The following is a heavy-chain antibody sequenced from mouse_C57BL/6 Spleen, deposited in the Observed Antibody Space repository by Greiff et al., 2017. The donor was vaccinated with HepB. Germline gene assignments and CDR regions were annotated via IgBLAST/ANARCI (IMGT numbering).Heavy chain of an antibody. CDR1: GYTFTDYE. CDR2: IDPETGGT. D-gene: IGHD2-4*01. Sequence: QVQLQQSGAELVRPGASVTLSCKASGYTFTDYEMHWVKQTPVHGLEWIGAIDPETGGTAYNQKFKGKAILTADKSSSTAYMELRSLTSEDSAVYYCTSLLYYDYDHWGQGTTLTVSS. V-gene: IGHV1-15*01. J-gene: IGHJ2*01. CDR3: TSLLYYDYDH.